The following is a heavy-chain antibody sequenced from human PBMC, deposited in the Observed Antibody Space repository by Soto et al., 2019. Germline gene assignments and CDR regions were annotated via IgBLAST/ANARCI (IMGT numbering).Heavy chain of an antibody. J-gene: IGHJ4*02. V-gene: IGHV1-8*01. D-gene: IGHD1-26*01. CDR2: MQPSTGRT. CDR1: GYSFTSLD. Sequence: AASVKVSCKASGYSFTSLDINWVRQTAGQGLEWMGWMQPSTGRTGYAQKFQGRVTMTRDTSINTAYMELTTLTSDDTAFYYCARGVSAGVEYWGQGTLVTVLL. CDR3: ARGVSAGVEY.